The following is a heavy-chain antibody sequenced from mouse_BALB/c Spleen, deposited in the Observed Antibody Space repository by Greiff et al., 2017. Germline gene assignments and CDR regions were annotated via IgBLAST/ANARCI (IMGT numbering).Heavy chain of an antibody. Sequence: VQLVESGAELAKPGASVKMSCKASGYTFTSYWMHWVKQRPGQGLEWIGYINPSTGYTEYNQKFKDKATLTADKSSSTAYMQLSSLTSEDSAVYYCARSGYGYDGLAYWGQGTLVTVSA. D-gene: IGHD2-2*01. CDR2: INPSTGYT. CDR1: GYTFTSYW. V-gene: IGHV1-7*01. CDR3: ARSGYGYDGLAY. J-gene: IGHJ3*01.